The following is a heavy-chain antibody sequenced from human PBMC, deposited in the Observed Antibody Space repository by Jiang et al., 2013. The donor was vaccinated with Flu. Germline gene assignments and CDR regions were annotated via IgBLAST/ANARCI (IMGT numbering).Heavy chain of an antibody. CDR1: GGTFSSYA. J-gene: IGHJ3*02. Sequence: PGSSVKVSCKASGGTFSSYAISWVRQAPGQGLEWMGRIIPILGIANYAQKFQGRVTITADKSTSTAYMELSSLRSEDTAVYYCARDRQQQLPGAFDIWGQGTMVTVSS. D-gene: IGHD6-13*01. V-gene: IGHV1-69*04. CDR2: IIPILGIA. CDR3: ARDRQQQLPGAFDI.